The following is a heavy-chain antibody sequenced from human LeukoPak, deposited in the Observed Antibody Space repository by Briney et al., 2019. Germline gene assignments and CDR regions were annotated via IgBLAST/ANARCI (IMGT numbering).Heavy chain of an antibody. D-gene: IGHD3-9*01. V-gene: IGHV1-46*01. CDR1: GYTFTSYY. CDR3: ARSPYYDILTGYFDY. J-gene: IGHJ4*02. CDR2: INPSGGST. Sequence: GASVKVSCKASGYTFTSYYMHWVRQAPGQGLEWMGIINPSGGSTSYAQKFQGRVTMTRDTSTSTVYMELSSLRSEDTAVYYRARSPYYDILTGYFDYWGQGTLVTVSS.